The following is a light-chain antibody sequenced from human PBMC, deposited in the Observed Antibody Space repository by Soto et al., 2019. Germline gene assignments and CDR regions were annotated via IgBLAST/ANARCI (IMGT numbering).Light chain of an antibody. V-gene: IGKV1-39*01. CDR1: QSISNY. J-gene: IGKJ4*01. Sequence: DIEMTQSPSSLSASVGDRVTIACRASQSISNYLNWYQHKPGKVPQLLIYAASSLQSGVPTRFSGSGSGTAFTLTISSLPPEDFATYYCQQSYGTPLTFGGGTKVEIK. CDR3: QQSYGTPLT. CDR2: AAS.